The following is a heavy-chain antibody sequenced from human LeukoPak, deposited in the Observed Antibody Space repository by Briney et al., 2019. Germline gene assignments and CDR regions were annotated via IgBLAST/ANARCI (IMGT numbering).Heavy chain of an antibody. V-gene: IGHV3-48*01. Sequence: GGSLRLSCAASGFTFTNHNFNWVRQAPGKGLEWISYISSSSSIIYYADSVRGRFTISRDNAKKSLYLRMNSLRAEDTAVYYCAKASDYDILTGYVAYWGQGTLVTVSS. J-gene: IGHJ4*02. CDR2: ISSSSSII. D-gene: IGHD3-9*01. CDR1: GFTFTNHN. CDR3: AKASDYDILTGYVAY.